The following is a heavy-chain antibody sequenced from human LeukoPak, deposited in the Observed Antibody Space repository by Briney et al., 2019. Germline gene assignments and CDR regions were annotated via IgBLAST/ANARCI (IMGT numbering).Heavy chain of an antibody. D-gene: IGHD3-16*01. CDR2: IRRGANSYTT. CDR3: SRDGGEGGNSAFDI. CDR1: GFTFSDYI. Sequence: GGPLRLSCAASGFTFSDYILDWVSQAPGKGLEWVGRIRRGANSYTTEYAASVKGRFTISRDDSKNSLYLHMNSLKTEDTAVYHCSRDGGEGGNSAFDIGGQGTMVTVSS. V-gene: IGHV3-72*01. J-gene: IGHJ3*02.